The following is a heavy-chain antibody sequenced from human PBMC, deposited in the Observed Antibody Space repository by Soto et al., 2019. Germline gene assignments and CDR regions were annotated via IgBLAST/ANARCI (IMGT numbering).Heavy chain of an antibody. CDR1: GGTLSSYA. J-gene: IGHJ6*01. CDR2: IIPIFGTA. Sequence: VKVSCKASGGTLSSYAISWVRQAPGKGLEWMGGIIPIFGTANYAQKFQGRVTITADASTSTAYMELSSLRSEDPAAYSCARPSSSPFLGGHGPRYYCCGLDVRQKRTT. V-gene: IGHV1-69*13. D-gene: IGHD5-12*01. CDR3: ARPSSSPFLGGHGPRYYCCGLDV.